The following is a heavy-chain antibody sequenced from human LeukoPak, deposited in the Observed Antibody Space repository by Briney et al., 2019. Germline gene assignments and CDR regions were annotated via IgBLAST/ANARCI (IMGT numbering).Heavy chain of an antibody. V-gene: IGHV4-39*01. J-gene: IGHJ4*02. Sequence: SETLSLTCTVSGGSISSSSYYWGWIRQPPGKGLEWIGSIYYSGSTYYNPSLKSRVTISVDTSKNQFSLRLSSVTAADTAVYYCARLHDMTSDYWGQGTLVTVSS. CDR3: ARLHDMTSDY. D-gene: IGHD4-11*01. CDR2: IYYSGST. CDR1: GGSISSSSYY.